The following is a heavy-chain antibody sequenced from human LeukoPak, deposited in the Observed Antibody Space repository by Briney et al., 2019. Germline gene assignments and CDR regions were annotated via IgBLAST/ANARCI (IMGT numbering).Heavy chain of an antibody. CDR1: GGSISSDIYY. Sequence: PSQTLSLTCTVSGGSISSDIYYWSWLRQPAGQGLEWIGRIYTSGSTNYNPSLKSRVTISVDTSKNQFSLNLSSVTAADTAVYYCAGTRRYCSGGSCYNWFDPWGQGTLVIVSS. D-gene: IGHD2-15*01. V-gene: IGHV4-61*02. CDR2: IYTSGST. CDR3: AGTRRYCSGGSCYNWFDP. J-gene: IGHJ5*02.